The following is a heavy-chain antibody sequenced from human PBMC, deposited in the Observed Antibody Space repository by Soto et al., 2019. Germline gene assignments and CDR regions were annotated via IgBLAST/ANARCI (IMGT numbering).Heavy chain of an antibody. CDR2: ISYDGSNK. V-gene: IGHV3-30*18. CDR3: SKDRDSSGWYVLDY. Sequence: QVQLVESGGGVVQPGRSLRLSCAASGFTFNNYGMHWVRQAPGKGLEWVAVISYDGSNKYYADSVKGRFTISRDNSKNTLYLQMNSLRPEDTAVYYCSKDRDSSGWYVLDYWSQGTLVAVSS. J-gene: IGHJ4*02. CDR1: GFTFNNYG. D-gene: IGHD6-19*01.